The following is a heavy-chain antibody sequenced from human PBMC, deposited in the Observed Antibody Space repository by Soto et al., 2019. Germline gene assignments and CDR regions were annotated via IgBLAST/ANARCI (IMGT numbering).Heavy chain of an antibody. CDR2: IYYSGST. CDR1: GGSVSSGSYY. J-gene: IGHJ4*02. CDR3: ARYSSSSQLDY. D-gene: IGHD6-6*01. Sequence: TLSLTCTVSGGSVSSGSYYWSWIRQPPGKGLEWIGYIYYSGSTNYNPSLKSRVTISVDTSKNQFSLKLSSVTAADTAVYYWARYSSSSQLDYWGQGKLVTVSS. V-gene: IGHV4-61*01.